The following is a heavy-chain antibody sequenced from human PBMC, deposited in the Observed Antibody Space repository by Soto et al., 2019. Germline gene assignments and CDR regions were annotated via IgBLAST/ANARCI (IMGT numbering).Heavy chain of an antibody. J-gene: IGHJ3*02. CDR1: GYPVTAYY. CDR2: VNPATGAA. D-gene: IGHD3-3*01. CDR3: ARGGGVGVAGSAAFDM. V-gene: IGHV1-2*02. Sequence: QLHLVQSGAVVKKPGASVTVSCSASGYPVTAYYMHWVRQAPGRGLGWMGGVNPATGAAKYTQTCQGRVTMATDTSTSTVFMELSGLTSGVTAFFYCARGGGVGVAGSAAFDMWGQGTLVTVSS.